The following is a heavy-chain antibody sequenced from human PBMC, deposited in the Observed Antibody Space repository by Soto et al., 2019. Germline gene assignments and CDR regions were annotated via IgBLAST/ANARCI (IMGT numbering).Heavy chain of an antibody. CDR2: IYPGDSDT. Sequence: DVQLVQSGAEVKKPGESLKVSCQGSGNSFTTYWIAWVRQMPGKGLEWMGIIYPGDSDTRYSPSFQGQVTISADKSISTAYLQWSSLKASDSAIYYCARQGYTYGYDSWGQGTLVTVSS. CDR3: ARQGYTYGYDS. CDR1: GNSFTTYW. V-gene: IGHV5-51*01. J-gene: IGHJ4*02. D-gene: IGHD5-18*01.